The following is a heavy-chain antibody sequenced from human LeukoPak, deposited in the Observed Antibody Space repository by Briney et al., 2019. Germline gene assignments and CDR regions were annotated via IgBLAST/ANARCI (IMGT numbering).Heavy chain of an antibody. CDR2: IWYDGSNK. V-gene: IGHV3-33*06. CDR1: GFTFSSYG. CDR3: AKDLNDFWSGYLFDY. J-gene: IGHJ4*02. Sequence: GGSLRLSCAASGFTFSSYGMHWVRQAPGKGREWVAVIWYDGSNKYYADSVKGRFTISRDNSKNTLYLQMNSLRAEDTAVYYCAKDLNDFWSGYLFDYWGQGTLVTVSS. D-gene: IGHD3-3*01.